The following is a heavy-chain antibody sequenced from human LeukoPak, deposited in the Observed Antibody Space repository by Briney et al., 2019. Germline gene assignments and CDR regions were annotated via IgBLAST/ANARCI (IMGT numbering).Heavy chain of an antibody. V-gene: IGHV3-9*01. CDR2: ISWNSGSI. Sequence: GRSLRLSCAASGFTFDDYAMHWVRQAPGKGLEWVSGISWNSGSINYADSVKGRFTISRDNAKNSLYRQMNSLRAEATALYYCAKLVAPLGDYYASSGDKDYWGQGTLVTVSS. CDR1: GFTFDDYA. J-gene: IGHJ4*02. D-gene: IGHD3-22*01. CDR3: AKLVAPLGDYYASSGDKDY.